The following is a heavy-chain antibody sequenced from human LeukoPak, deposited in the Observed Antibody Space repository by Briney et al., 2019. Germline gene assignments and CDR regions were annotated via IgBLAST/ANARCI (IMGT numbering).Heavy chain of an antibody. CDR3: ARGFTMVRGVAFDP. D-gene: IGHD3-10*01. CDR1: GYTFTSYG. Sequence: GASVKVSCKASGYTFTSYGISWVRQAPGQGLEWMGWISAYNGNTNYAQKFQGRVTMTRNTSISTAYMELSSLRSEDTAVYYRARGFTMVRGVAFDPWGQGTLVTVSS. J-gene: IGHJ5*02. V-gene: IGHV1-18*01. CDR2: ISAYNGNT.